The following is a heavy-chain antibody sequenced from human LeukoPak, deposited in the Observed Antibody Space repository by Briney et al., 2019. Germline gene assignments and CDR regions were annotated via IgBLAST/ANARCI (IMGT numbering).Heavy chain of an antibody. V-gene: IGHV1-18*04. CDR3: ARDHQLLWFGELYLVFDY. CDR1: GYTFTSYG. Sequence: ASVKVSCKASGYTFTSYGISWVRHAPGQGLGWMGWISAYNGNTNYAQKLQGRVTMTTDTSTSTAYMELRSLRSDDTAVYYCARDHQLLWFGELYLVFDYWGQGTLVTVSS. J-gene: IGHJ4*02. D-gene: IGHD3-10*01. CDR2: ISAYNGNT.